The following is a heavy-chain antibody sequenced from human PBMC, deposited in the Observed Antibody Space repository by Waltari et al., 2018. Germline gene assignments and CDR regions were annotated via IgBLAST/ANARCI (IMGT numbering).Heavy chain of an antibody. CDR3: ARPSLTGPYYYYMDV. V-gene: IGHV3-74*01. D-gene: IGHD1-20*01. CDR2: MNSDGSST. Sequence: EVQLVESGGGLVQPGGSLRLSCAASGFTFSSYWMHWVRQAPGKGLVWVSRMNSDGSSTSYADAVKGRFTISRDNAKNTLYLQMNSLRAEDTAVYYCARPSLTGPYYYYMDVWGKGTTVTISS. J-gene: IGHJ6*03. CDR1: GFTFSSYW.